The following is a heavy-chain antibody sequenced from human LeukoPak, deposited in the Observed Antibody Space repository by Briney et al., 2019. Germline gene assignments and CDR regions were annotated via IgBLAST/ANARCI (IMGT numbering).Heavy chain of an antibody. D-gene: IGHD1-26*01. CDR3: AAFLSGTYWYFDY. Sequence: PSETLSLTCTVSGDSISSYYWSWIRQPAERGLEWLGHIYTSGSTNSYTSGSTDYNPSLKSRVTISLDRSKNQFSLKLSSVTAADTAVYYCAAFLSGTYWYFDYWRQGALVTVSS. CDR1: GDSISSYY. CDR2: IYTSGSTNSYTSGST. J-gene: IGHJ4*02. V-gene: IGHV4-4*07.